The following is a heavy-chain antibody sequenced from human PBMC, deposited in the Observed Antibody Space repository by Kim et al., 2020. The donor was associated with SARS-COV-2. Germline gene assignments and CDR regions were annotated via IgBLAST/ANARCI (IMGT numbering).Heavy chain of an antibody. Sequence: GESLKISCKGSGYSFTSYWIGWVRQMPGKGLEWMGIIYPGDSDTRYSPPFQGQVTIPADKSISTAYLQWSCLKASDTGMYYCAICSCSWYVSYHYYGMDVWGQETRVTVSS. D-gene: IGHD6-13*01. V-gene: IGHV5-51*01. CDR2: IYPGDSDT. CDR1: GYSFTSYW. CDR3: AICSCSWYVSYHYYGMDV. J-gene: IGHJ6*02.